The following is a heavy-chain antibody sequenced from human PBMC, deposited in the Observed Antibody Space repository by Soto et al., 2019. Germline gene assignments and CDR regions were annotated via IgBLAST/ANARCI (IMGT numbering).Heavy chain of an antibody. CDR2: IYYSGST. V-gene: IGHV4-59*13. D-gene: IGHD1-26*01. CDR1: GGSISSYY. Sequence: SETLSLTCTVSGGSISSYYWSWIRQPPGKGLEWIGYIYYSGSTNYNPSLKSRVTISVDTSKNQFSLKLSSVTAADTAVYYCARIGFRGRYYSGFDYWGQGTLVTVSS. CDR3: ARIGFRGRYYSGFDY. J-gene: IGHJ4*02.